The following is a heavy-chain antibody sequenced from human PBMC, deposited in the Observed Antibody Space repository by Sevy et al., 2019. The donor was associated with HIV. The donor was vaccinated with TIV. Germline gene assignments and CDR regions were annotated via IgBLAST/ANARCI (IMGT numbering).Heavy chain of an antibody. CDR3: ARGSGKYDGEGYYYLIDY. CDR1: GGSISSYY. CDR2: VYHSGST. J-gene: IGHJ4*02. Sequence: SETLSLTCTVSGGSISSYYWSWIRQPPGKGLEWIGYVYHSGSTYYNPSLKSRVTISVDTSKNQFSLKLSSVTAADTAVYYCARGSGKYDGEGYYYLIDYWGQGALVTVSS. D-gene: IGHD3-22*01. V-gene: IGHV4-59*01.